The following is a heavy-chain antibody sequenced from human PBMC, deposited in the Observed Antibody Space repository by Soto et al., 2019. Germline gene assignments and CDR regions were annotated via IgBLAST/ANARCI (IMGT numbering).Heavy chain of an antibody. Sequence: GGSLRLSCAASGFTFSDHYMDWVRQAPGKGLEWVGRTRNKANSYTTEYAASVKGRFTISRDDSKNSLYLQMNSLKTEDTAVYYCARVSNSSSWYYYYYYMDVWGKGTTVTVSS. CDR2: TRNKANSYTT. CDR1: GFTFSDHY. V-gene: IGHV3-72*01. J-gene: IGHJ6*03. D-gene: IGHD6-13*01. CDR3: ARVSNSSSWYYYYYYMDV.